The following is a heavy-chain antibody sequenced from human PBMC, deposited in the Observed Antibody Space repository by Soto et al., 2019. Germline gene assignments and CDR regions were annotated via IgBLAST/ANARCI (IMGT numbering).Heavy chain of an antibody. V-gene: IGHV3-53*04. CDR1: GFTVSSNY. CDR2: IYSGGST. Sequence: EVQLVESGGGLVQPGGSLRLSCAASGFTVSSNYMSWVRQAPGKGLEWVSVIYSGGSTYYADSVKGRFTISRHNSKNTLYLQMNSLSAEDTAVYYCARDPPRPGVYYMDVWGKGTTVTVSS. J-gene: IGHJ6*03. CDR3: ARDPPRPGVYYMDV.